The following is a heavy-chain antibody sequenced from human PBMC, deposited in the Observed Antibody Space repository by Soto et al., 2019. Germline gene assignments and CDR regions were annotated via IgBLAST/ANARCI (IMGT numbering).Heavy chain of an antibody. CDR1: GYTFTSSG. CDR2: FDPEDGET. CDR3: ATDSTDGIEFFDY. Sequence: ASVKVSCKASGYTFTSSGISWVRQAPGKGLEWMGGFDPEDGETIYAQKFQGRVTMTEDTSTDTAYMELSSLRSEDTAVYYCATDSTDGIEFFDYWGQGTLVTVSS. J-gene: IGHJ4*02. V-gene: IGHV1-24*01.